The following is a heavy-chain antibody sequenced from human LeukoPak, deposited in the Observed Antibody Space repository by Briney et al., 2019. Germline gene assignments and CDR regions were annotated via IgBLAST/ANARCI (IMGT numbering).Heavy chain of an antibody. J-gene: IGHJ4*02. CDR2: IIPIFGTA. V-gene: IGHV1-69*13. Sequence: SVKVSCKASGYAFAGYYMHWVRQAPGQGLEWMGGIIPIFGTANYAQKFQGRVTITADESTSTAYMELSSLRSEDTAVYYCALPSGGGDDLIGSFDYWGQGTLVTVSS. D-gene: IGHD2-21*02. CDR3: ALPSGGGDDLIGSFDY. CDR1: GYAFAGYY.